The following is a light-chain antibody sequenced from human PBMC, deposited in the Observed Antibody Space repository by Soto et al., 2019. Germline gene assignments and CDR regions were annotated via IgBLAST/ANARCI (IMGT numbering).Light chain of an antibody. CDR1: SSDVGGYNY. J-gene: IGLJ2*01. CDR3: CSYAGSYALV. Sequence: QSALTQPRSVSGSPRQSVTISCTGTSSDVGGYNYVSWYQQHPGKAPKLMIHDVSKRPSGVPDRFSGSKSGNTASLTISGLQAEDEADYYCCSYAGSYALVFGGGTQLTVL. V-gene: IGLV2-11*01. CDR2: DVS.